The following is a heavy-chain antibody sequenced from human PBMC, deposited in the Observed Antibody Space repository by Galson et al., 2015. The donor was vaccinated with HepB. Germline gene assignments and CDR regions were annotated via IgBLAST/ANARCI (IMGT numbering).Heavy chain of an antibody. Sequence: SVKVSCKASGGTFSSYTISWVRQAPGQGLEWMGRITPILGIANYAQKFQGRVTITADKSTSTAYMELSSLRSEDTAVYYCAGGDIVVVPAALDENYYYYYGMDVWGQGTTVTVSS. CDR2: ITPILGIA. CDR1: GGTFSSYT. D-gene: IGHD2-2*01. V-gene: IGHV1-69*02. CDR3: AGGDIVVVPAALDENYYYYYGMDV. J-gene: IGHJ6*02.